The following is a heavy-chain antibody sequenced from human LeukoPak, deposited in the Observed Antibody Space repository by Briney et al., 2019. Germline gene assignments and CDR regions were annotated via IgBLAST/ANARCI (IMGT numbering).Heavy chain of an antibody. V-gene: IGHV4-39*07. Sequence: PSQTLSLTCTVSGGSISSGSYYWSWIRQPPGEGLEWIGSIYHSGSTYYNPSLKSRVTISVDTSKNQFSLKLRSVTAADTAVYYCAEVERRNYWGQGTLVTVSS. D-gene: IGHD1-1*01. CDR3: AEVERRNY. CDR2: IYHSGST. J-gene: IGHJ4*02. CDR1: GGSISSGSYY.